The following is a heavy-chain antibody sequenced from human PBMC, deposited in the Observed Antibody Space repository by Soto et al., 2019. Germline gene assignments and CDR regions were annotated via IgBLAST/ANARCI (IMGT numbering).Heavy chain of an antibody. CDR2: ISAYNGNT. CDR1: GYTFTSYV. D-gene: IGHD2-15*01. V-gene: IGHV1-18*01. J-gene: IGHJ4*02. CDR3: ARGSFYCSGGSCYSRGYFDY. Sequence: GASVKVSCKASGYTFTSYVISWVRQAPGQGLEWMGWISAYNGNTNYAQKLQGRVTMTTDTSTSTAYMELRSLRSDDTAVYYCARGSFYCSGGSCYSRGYFDYWGQGTLVTVSS.